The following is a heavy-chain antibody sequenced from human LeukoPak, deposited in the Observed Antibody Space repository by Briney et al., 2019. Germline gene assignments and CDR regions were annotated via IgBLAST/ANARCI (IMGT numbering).Heavy chain of an antibody. J-gene: IGHJ5*02. CDR2: ISANGVDT. CDR3: AKDVWWSVS. V-gene: IGHV3-23*01. D-gene: IGHD2-8*02. CDR1: GFTFSNHA. Sequence: PGGSLRLSCVASGFTFSNHAMTWVRQAPGKGLEWVLAISANGVDTFYAPSVKGRFTISRDNSKNTLYLQINSLRAEDTAIYYCAKDVWWSVSWGQGTLVTVSS.